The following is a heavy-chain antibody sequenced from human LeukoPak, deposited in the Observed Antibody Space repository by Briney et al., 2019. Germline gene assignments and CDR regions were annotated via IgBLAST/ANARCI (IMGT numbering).Heavy chain of an antibody. CDR2: IKQDGSEK. CDR1: GFIFSDST. CDR3: ARVGMITFGGVIAGDWYFDL. J-gene: IGHJ2*01. D-gene: IGHD3-16*02. Sequence: GGSLRLSCAPSGFIFSDSTLHWVRQAPGKGLEWVANIKQDGSEKYYVDSVKGRFTISRDNAKNSLYLQMNSLRAEDTAVYYCARVGMITFGGVIAGDWYFDLWGRGTLVTVTS. V-gene: IGHV3-7*01.